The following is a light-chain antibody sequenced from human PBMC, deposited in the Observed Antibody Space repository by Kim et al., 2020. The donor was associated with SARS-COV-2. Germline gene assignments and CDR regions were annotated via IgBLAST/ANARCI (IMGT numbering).Light chain of an antibody. CDR3: QQRSNWRRFT. CDR2: DAS. J-gene: IGKJ3*01. Sequence: PGERATLSCRASQSVSSYLAWYQQKPGQAPRLLIYDASNRATGIPARFSGSGSGTDFTLTISSLEPEDFAVYYCQQRSNWRRFTFGPGTKVD. V-gene: IGKV3-11*01. CDR1: QSVSSY.